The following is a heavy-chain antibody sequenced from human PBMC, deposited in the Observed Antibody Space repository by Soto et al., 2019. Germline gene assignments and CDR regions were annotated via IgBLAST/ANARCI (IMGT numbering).Heavy chain of an antibody. V-gene: IGHV3-74*01. CDR2: INSDGSHT. J-gene: IGHJ5*01. D-gene: IGHD4-17*01. CDR1: GFTFFAYW. CDR3: AKEGEYGDYAGETRFDS. Sequence: EVQLVESGGGLVQPGGSLRLSCAASGFTFFAYWIHWVRQVPGKGLVWVSRINSDGSHTSYADSVRGRFTISRDNSKNTVYLQMNSLTDEDTAVYYCAKEGEYGDYAGETRFDSWGQGSLVTVSS.